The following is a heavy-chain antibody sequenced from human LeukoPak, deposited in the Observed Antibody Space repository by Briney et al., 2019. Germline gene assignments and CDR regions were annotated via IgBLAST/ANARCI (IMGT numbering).Heavy chain of an antibody. CDR3: ARQRSSWPSPYYYYYMDV. J-gene: IGHJ6*03. V-gene: IGHV4-34*01. CDR1: GGSFSGYY. CDR2: INHSGST. Sequence: SETLSLICAVYGGSFSGYYWSWIRQPPGKGLEWIGEINHSGSTNYNPSLKSRVTISVDTSKNQFSLKLSSVTAADTAVYYCARQRSSWPSPYYYYYMDVWGKGTTVTISS. D-gene: IGHD6-13*01.